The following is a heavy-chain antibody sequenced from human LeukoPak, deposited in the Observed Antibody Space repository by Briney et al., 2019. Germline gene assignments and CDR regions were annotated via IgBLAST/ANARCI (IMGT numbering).Heavy chain of an antibody. V-gene: IGHV3-48*01. CDR1: GFTFSSYS. D-gene: IGHD2-2*01. J-gene: IGHJ4*02. Sequence: GGSLRLSCAASGFTFSSYSMNWVRQAPGKGLEWVSYISSSSSTIYYADSVKGRFTISRDNAKNPLYLQMNSLRAEDTAVYYCARAKHPFIVVVPAATCYFDYWGQGTLVTVSS. CDR3: ARAKHPFIVVVPAATCYFDY. CDR2: ISSSSSTI.